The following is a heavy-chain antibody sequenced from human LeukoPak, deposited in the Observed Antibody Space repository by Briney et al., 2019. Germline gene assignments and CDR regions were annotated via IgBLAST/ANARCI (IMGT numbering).Heavy chain of an antibody. CDR2: IYYSGST. J-gene: IGHJ4*02. V-gene: IGHV4-59*08. Sequence: SETLSLTCTVSGGSISSYYWSWIRQPPGKGLEWIGYIYYSGSTNYNPSLKSRVTISVDTSKNQFSLKLSSVTAADTAVYYCARHSSTYYYDSSGYYTGTGDLDYWGQGTLVTVSS. D-gene: IGHD3-22*01. CDR1: GGSISSYY. CDR3: ARHSSTYYYDSSGYYTGTGDLDY.